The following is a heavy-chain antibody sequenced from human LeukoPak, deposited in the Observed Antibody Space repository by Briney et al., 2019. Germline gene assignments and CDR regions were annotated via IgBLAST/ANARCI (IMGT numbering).Heavy chain of an antibody. J-gene: IGHJ5*02. CDR1: GGSISSGDYY. CDR2: IYYSGST. CDR3: ARVRGSIAVAGSWFDP. Sequence: PSQTLSLTCTVSGGSISSGDYYWSWIRQPPGKGLEWIGYIYYSGSTYYNPSLKSRVTISVDTSKNQFSLKLSSVTAADTAVYYRARVRGSIAVAGSWFDPWGQGTLVTVSS. V-gene: IGHV4-30-4*01. D-gene: IGHD6-19*01.